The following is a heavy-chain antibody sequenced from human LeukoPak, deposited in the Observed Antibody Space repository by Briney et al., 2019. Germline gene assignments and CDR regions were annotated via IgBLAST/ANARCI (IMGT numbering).Heavy chain of an antibody. J-gene: IGHJ6*03. V-gene: IGHV4-59*01. Sequence: SETLSLTCTVSDGSINSFYWSWLRQPPGKGLEWIGYIYYSGSTNYNPSLKSRVIISVDTSKNQFSLKLSSVTAADTAVYYCARVEEGYGSGRRENYYYYYMDVWGKGTTVTISS. D-gene: IGHD3-10*01. CDR2: IYYSGST. CDR1: DGSINSFY. CDR3: ARVEEGYGSGRRENYYYYYMDV.